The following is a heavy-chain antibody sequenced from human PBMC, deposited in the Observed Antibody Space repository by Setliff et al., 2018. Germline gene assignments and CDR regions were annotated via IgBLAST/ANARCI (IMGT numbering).Heavy chain of an antibody. Sequence: SETLSLTCTVSGGSISTLYWSWIRQPPGKGLEWVGYMYYSEITKYNPSLESRVTISVDTSKNQFSLNLTSVTAADTAVYYCARGLAVNRFDPWGQGTLVTVSS. J-gene: IGHJ5*02. CDR3: ARGLAVNRFDP. CDR2: MYYSEIT. CDR1: GGSISTLY. V-gene: IGHV4-59*11. D-gene: IGHD3-16*01.